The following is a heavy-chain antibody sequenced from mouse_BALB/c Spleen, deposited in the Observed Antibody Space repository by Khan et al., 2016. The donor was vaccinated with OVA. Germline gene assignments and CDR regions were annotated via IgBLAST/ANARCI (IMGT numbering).Heavy chain of an antibody. V-gene: IGHV2-3*01. CDR1: GFSLTSYG. J-gene: IGHJ4*01. CDR3: AKDRGYYGVDY. Sequence: VQLQESGPGLVAPSQSLSISCTASGFSLTSYGVSWVRQPPGKGLEWLGVIWGDGNTNFHSALRSRLSTSKDNSKCQAFLKLNSLQTDDTATYYCAKDRGYYGVDYWGQGTSVTVSS. CDR2: IWGDGNT.